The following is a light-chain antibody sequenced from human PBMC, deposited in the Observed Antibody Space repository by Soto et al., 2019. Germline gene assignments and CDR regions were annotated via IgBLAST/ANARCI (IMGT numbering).Light chain of an antibody. CDR3: LLSYSGARPVV. J-gene: IGLJ2*01. CDR1: TGAVTSGHY. Sequence: QAVVTQEPSLTVSPGWTVTLTCGSSTGAVTSGHYPYWFQQKPGQAPKTLIYDTNNKHSWTPARFSGSLLGGKAALTLSGAQPEDEADYYCLLSYSGARPVVFGGGTKLTVL. CDR2: DTN. V-gene: IGLV7-46*01.